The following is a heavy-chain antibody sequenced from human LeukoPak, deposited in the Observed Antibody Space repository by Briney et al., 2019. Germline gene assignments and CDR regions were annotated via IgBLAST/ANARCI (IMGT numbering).Heavy chain of an antibody. CDR2: ISDTGNT. V-gene: IGHV3-23*01. Sequence: PGGSLRLSCAASGFTLSSYAMSWVRQAPGKGLEWVSAISDTGNTYHADSVEGRFTISRDNDKNSLYLKMNSLRAEDTAVYYCARDLGEIVVVPAAISHWGQGTLVTVSS. J-gene: IGHJ4*02. D-gene: IGHD2-2*01. CDR1: GFTLSSYA. CDR3: ARDLGEIVVVPAAISH.